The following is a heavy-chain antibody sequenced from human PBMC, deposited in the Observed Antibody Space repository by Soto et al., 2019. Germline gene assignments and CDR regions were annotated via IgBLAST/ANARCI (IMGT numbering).Heavy chain of an antibody. CDR1: GGTFSSYA. Sequence: SVKVSCKASGGTFSSYAISWVRQAPGQGLEWMGGIIPIFGTANYAQKFQGRVTITADKSTSTAYMELSSLRSEDTAVYYCARIYNWNDGPFDITGQGTTVTVSS. V-gene: IGHV1-69*06. J-gene: IGHJ3*02. CDR3: ARIYNWNDGPFDI. CDR2: IIPIFGTA. D-gene: IGHD1-1*01.